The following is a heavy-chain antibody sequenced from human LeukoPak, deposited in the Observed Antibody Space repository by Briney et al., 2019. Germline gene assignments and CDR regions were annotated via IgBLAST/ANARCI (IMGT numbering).Heavy chain of an antibody. Sequence: PGGSLRLSCAASGFTFSNYGMHWVRQAPGKGLEWVAVISNNGRNKYYADSVKGRFTFSRDHSKNTLYLQMNSLRPEDTAVYYCASWGADYYGSGSYGGFEGFDYWGQGTLVTVSS. V-gene: IGHV3-30*03. CDR1: GFTFSNYG. J-gene: IGHJ4*02. D-gene: IGHD3-10*01. CDR2: ISNNGRNK. CDR3: ASWGADYYGSGSYGGFEGFDY.